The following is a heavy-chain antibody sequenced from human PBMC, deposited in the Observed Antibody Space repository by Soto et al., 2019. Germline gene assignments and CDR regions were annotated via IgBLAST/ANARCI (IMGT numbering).Heavy chain of an antibody. CDR2: IIPIFGTA. D-gene: IGHD6-19*01. CDR1: GGTFSSYA. V-gene: IGHV1-69*13. J-gene: IGHJ2*01. CDR3: AKGSSGWYEHWYFDL. Sequence: SVKVSCKASGGTFSSYAISWVRQAPGQGLEWMGGIIPIFGTANYAQKFQGRVTITADESTSTAYMELSSLRSEDTAVYYCAKGSSGWYEHWYFDLWGRDTLVTVSS.